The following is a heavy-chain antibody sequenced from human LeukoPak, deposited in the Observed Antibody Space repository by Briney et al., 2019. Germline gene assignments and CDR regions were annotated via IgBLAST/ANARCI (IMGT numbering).Heavy chain of an antibody. D-gene: IGHD6-13*01. V-gene: IGHV3-9*03. Sequence: PGGSLRLSCAASGFPFDDYAMHWVRQAPGKGREWVSGISWNSGSIGYAESVKGGFTISRDNAKNSLYLQMNSLRAEDMALYYCAKDRGSSSWYAFDIWGQGTMVTVSS. CDR2: ISWNSGSI. J-gene: IGHJ3*02. CDR1: GFPFDDYA. CDR3: AKDRGSSSWYAFDI.